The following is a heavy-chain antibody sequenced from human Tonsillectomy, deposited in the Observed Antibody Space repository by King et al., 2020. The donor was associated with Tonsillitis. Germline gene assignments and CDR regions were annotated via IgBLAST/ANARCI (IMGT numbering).Heavy chain of an antibody. CDR3: ARLGGWTDDLGYYYGLDV. D-gene: IGHD1-1*01. J-gene: IGHJ6*02. Sequence: VQLVESGEEVKKPGESLKISCKGSGYSFTTYWIGWVRQMPGKGLEWMGIIYPGDSYTRYSPSFQGQVTISADRSISTAYLQWSSLKASDTAMYYCARLGGWTDDLGYYYGLDVWGQGTTVAVSS. V-gene: IGHV5-51*01. CDR2: IYPGDSYT. CDR1: GYSFTTYW.